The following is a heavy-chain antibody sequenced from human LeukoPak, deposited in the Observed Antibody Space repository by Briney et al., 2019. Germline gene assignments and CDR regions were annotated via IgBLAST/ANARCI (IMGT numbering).Heavy chain of an antibody. CDR2: IIPIFGTA. V-gene: IGHV1-69*05. Sequence: SVKVSCXASGGTFSSYAISWVRQAPGQGLEWMGRIIPIFGTANYAQKFQGRVTITTDESTSTAYMELSSLRSEDTAVYYCARAPGYSYGHPFDYWGQGTLVTVSS. CDR1: GGTFSSYA. J-gene: IGHJ4*02. D-gene: IGHD5-18*01. CDR3: ARAPGYSYGHPFDY.